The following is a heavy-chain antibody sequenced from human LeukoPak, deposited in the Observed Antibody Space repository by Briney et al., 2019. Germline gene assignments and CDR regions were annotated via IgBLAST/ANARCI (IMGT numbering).Heavy chain of an antibody. CDR3: ARKNYYDSSGYYVY. V-gene: IGHV1-2*02. CDR2: MNPNSGGT. Sequence: ASVKVSCKASGYTFTGYYMHWVRQAPGQGLEWMGWMNPNSGGTNYAQKFQGRVTMTRDTSISTAYMELSRLRSDDTAVYYCARKNYYDSSGYYVYWGQGTLVTVSS. J-gene: IGHJ4*02. CDR1: GYTFTGYY. D-gene: IGHD3-22*01.